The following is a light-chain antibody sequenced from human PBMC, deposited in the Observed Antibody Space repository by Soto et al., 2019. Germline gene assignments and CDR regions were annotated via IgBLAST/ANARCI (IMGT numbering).Light chain of an antibody. CDR2: GAS. J-gene: IGKJ4*01. CDR1: QSVSSSY. V-gene: IGKV3-20*01. Sequence: EIVLTQSPGTLSLSPGERATLSCRASQSVSSSYLAWYQQKPGQAPRLLIYGASSRATGIPDRFSGSGSGTDFTLTISRLAPEDFAVYYCQQYGRSPRVTFGGGTKVEIK. CDR3: QQYGRSPRVT.